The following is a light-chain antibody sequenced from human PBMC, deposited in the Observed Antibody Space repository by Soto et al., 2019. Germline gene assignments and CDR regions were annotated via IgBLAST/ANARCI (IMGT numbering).Light chain of an antibody. J-gene: IGLJ1*01. CDR2: ANN. CDR1: SSNIGSNT. CDR3: AAWDDSPNGYV. Sequence: SVLTQPPSASGTPGQRVTISCSGSSSNIGSNTVNWYQQLPGTAPKLLIHANNQRPSGVPDRFSGSKSGTSASLAISWLQSEEADYYCAAWDDSPNGYVFGTGTKVTVL. V-gene: IGLV1-44*01.